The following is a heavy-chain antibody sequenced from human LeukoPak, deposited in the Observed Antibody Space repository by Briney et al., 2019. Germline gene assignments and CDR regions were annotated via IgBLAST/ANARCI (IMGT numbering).Heavy chain of an antibody. J-gene: IGHJ6*02. CDR1: GFTFSDYA. D-gene: IGHD6-19*01. V-gene: IGHV3-30-3*01. Sequence: GGSLRLSCAASGFTFSDYAMHWVRQAAGKVLEWVAVTSYDGSNKYYADSVKGRFTISRDNSKNTLYVQMNSLRVEDTAVYYCARDFQWLRAMDVWGQGTTVTVPS. CDR3: ARDFQWLRAMDV. CDR2: TSYDGSNK.